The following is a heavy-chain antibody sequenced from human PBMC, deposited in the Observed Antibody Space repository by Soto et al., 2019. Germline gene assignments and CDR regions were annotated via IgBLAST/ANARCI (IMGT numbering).Heavy chain of an antibody. J-gene: IGHJ4*01. V-gene: IGHV5-51*01. D-gene: IGHD3-10*01. CDR2: IYPGDSDT. Sequence: GESLKISCKGCAYSFTTYWIAWVRQMPGKGLEWVGIIYPGDSDTRYSPSFEGHVTISVDKSISTAFLQWNSLKASDNAIYYCARHSTSAPKDYWGQGTLVTVSS. CDR1: AYSFTTYW. CDR3: ARHSTSAPKDY.